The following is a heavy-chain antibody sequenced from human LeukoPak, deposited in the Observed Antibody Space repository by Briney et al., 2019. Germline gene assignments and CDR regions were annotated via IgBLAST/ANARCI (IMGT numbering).Heavy chain of an antibody. J-gene: IGHJ4*02. D-gene: IGHD6-13*01. V-gene: IGHV3-7*03. Sequence: GGSLRLSCAASGFTFSGYWMSWVRQAPGKGLEWVANIKQDGSEKYYVESVKGRFTISRDNAKNSLYLQMNSLRAEDTAVYYCAREHSSSRKGLDYWGQGTLVTVSS. CDR3: AREHSSSRKGLDY. CDR1: GFTFSGYW. CDR2: IKQDGSEK.